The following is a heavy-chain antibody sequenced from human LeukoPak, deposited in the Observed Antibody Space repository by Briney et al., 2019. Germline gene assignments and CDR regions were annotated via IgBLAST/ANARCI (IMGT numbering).Heavy chain of an antibody. CDR2: INPNSGGT. CDR1: GYTFTGYY. Sequence: ASVTVSCTASGYTFTGYYMHWVRQAPGQGLEWMGWINPNSGGTNYAQKFQGRVTMTRDTSISTAYMELSRLRSDDTAVYYCARVIGYSSGWYRYWGQGTLVTVSS. CDR3: ARVIGYSSGWYRY. V-gene: IGHV1-2*02. D-gene: IGHD6-19*01. J-gene: IGHJ4*02.